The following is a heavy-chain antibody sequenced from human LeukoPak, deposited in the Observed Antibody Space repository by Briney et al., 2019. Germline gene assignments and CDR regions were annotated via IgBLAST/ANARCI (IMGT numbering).Heavy chain of an antibody. J-gene: IGHJ4*02. CDR1: GFTFDDYA. V-gene: IGHV3-9*01. Sequence: PGRSLRLSCAASGFTFDDYAMHWVRQAPGKGLEWVSGISWNSGSIGYADSVKGRFTISRDNAKNSLYLQMNSLRAEDTALYYCAKEQSGSIAVAGLDYWGQGTLVTVSS. D-gene: IGHD6-19*01. CDR3: AKEQSGSIAVAGLDY. CDR2: ISWNSGSI.